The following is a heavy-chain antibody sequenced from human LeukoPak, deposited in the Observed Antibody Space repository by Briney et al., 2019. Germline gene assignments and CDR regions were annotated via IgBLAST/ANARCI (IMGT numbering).Heavy chain of an antibody. CDR1: GFTFSSYS. CDR3: ARNGYYDFWSGYPKNFDY. CDR2: ISSSSSYI. V-gene: IGHV3-21*01. D-gene: IGHD3-3*01. Sequence: TGGSLRLSCAASGFTFSSYSMNWVRQAPGKGLEWVSSISSSSSYIYYADSVKGRFTISRDNAKNSLYLQMNSLRAEDTAVYYCARNGYYDFWSGYPKNFDYWGQGTLVTVSS. J-gene: IGHJ4*02.